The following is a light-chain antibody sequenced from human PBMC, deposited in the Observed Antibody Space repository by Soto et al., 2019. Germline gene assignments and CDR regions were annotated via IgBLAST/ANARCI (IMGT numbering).Light chain of an antibody. J-gene: IGLJ1*01. CDR1: STDGGGYNY. Sequence: SVLAQPSSVSGSPGQSITISCTGTSTDGGGYNYVSWYQHHPGKGPKLIIYEVNNRPSGVSDRFSGSKSGNKASLTISNLEAEDESDYYCGSYTSTDTPFVFGTGTKVTVL. V-gene: IGLV2-14*01. CDR2: EVN. CDR3: GSYTSTDTPFV.